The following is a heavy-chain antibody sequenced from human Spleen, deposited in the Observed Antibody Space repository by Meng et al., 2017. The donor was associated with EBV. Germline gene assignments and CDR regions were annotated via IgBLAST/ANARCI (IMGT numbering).Heavy chain of an antibody. V-gene: IGHV4-4*02. CDR2: IYHSGST. J-gene: IGHJ4*02. CDR1: GGSINSGNW. D-gene: IGHD3-22*01. CDR3: ARVRLYYDSSGPIDY. Sequence: GPVPESGPGLVKPAGTLSSPCSVSGGSINSGNWWNWVRQPPGKGLEWIGEIYHSGSTNYNPSLESRVTISVDKSKNQFSLKLSSVTAADTAVYYCARVRLYYDSSGPIDYWGQGTLVTVSS.